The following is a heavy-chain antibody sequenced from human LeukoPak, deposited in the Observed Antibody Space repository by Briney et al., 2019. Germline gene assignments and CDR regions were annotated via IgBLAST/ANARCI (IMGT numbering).Heavy chain of an antibody. CDR2: INPSGGST. CDR1: GYTFTSYY. CDR3: ARASGWLRLGGY. J-gene: IGHJ4*02. V-gene: IGHV1-46*01. Sequence: ASVKVSCEASGYTFTSYYMHWVRQAPGQGLEWMGIINPSGGSTSYAQKFQGRVTMTRDMSTSTVYMELSSLRSEDTAVYYCARASGWLRLGGYWGQGTLVTVSS. D-gene: IGHD5-12*01.